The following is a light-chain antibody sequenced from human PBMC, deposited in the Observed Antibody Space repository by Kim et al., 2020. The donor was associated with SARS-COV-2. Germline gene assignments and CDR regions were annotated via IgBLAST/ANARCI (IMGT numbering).Light chain of an antibody. CDR2: SNN. J-gene: IGLJ3*02. Sequence: GQRVDISGTGSSSNIASNSVHEYRRHPVTAPKLVIYSNNQRPSGVPDRFAGSKSGSSASLAISGLQSEDEADYYCAAWDDSLNGPVFGGGTKLTVL. CDR3: AAWDDSLNGPV. V-gene: IGLV1-44*01. CDR1: SSNIASNS.